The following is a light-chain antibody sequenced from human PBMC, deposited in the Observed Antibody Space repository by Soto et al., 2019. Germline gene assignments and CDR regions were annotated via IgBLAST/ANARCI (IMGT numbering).Light chain of an antibody. CDR1: QTVIYY. CDR2: DAT. CDR3: QQRSNWPTSVT. V-gene: IGKV3-11*01. Sequence: EIVLTQSAATLSLSPGEEATLSCRASQTVIYYLAWYQQRPGQAPRLLIHDATSRATGIPARFSGSGSGTDFTLTISAVEPEDFGVYYCQQRSNWPTSVTFGQGTRLEIK. J-gene: IGKJ5*01.